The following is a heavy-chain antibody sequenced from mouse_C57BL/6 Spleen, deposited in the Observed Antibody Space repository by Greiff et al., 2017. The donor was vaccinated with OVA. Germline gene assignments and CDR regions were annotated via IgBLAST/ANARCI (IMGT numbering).Heavy chain of an antibody. CDR2: IYPGDGDT. V-gene: IGHV1-80*01. CDR3: ARLEITTHYFDD. Sequence: VKLQESGAELVKPGASVKISCKASGYAFSSYWMNWVKQRPGKGLEWIGQIYPGDGDTNYNGKFKGKATLTADKSSSTAYMQLSSLTSEDSAVYFCARLEITTHYFDDWGQGTTLTVSS. D-gene: IGHD1-1*01. J-gene: IGHJ2*01. CDR1: GYAFSSYW.